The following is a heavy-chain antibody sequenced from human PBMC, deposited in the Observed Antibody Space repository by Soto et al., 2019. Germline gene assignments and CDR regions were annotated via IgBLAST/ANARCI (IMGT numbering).Heavy chain of an antibody. D-gene: IGHD1-1*01. CDR1: GYTFTSYG. CDR2: ISSYNGNT. V-gene: IGHV1-18*01. CDR3: ARDTVQGECRGGSRLDP. J-gene: IGHJ5*02. Sequence: QVQLVQSGAEVKKPGASVKVSCKASGYTFTSYGISWVRQAPGQGLEWMGWISSYNGNTNYAQKLQGRVTMTTDTPTDTAYMELRSLKYDDTAVYYCARDTVQGECRGGSRLDPWGQGTLVTVS.